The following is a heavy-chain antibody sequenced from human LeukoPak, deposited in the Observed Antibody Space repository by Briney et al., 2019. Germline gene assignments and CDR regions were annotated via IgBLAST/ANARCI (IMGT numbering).Heavy chain of an antibody. J-gene: IGHJ3*02. D-gene: IGHD3-10*01. CDR1: GFTFSDYY. CDR3: AKLPMVRGVMRRDAFDI. V-gene: IGHV3-11*01. CDR2: ISSSGSTI. Sequence: GGSLRLSCAASGFTFSDYYMSWIRQAPGKGLEWVSYISSSGSTIYYADSVKGRFTISRDNAKNTLYLRMNSLRAEDTAVYYCAKLPMVRGVMRRDAFDIWGQGTMVTVSS.